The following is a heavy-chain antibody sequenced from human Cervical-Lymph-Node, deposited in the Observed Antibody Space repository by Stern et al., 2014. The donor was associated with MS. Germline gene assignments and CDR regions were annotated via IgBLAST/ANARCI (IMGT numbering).Heavy chain of an antibody. Sequence: VQLVESGGGVVQPGRSLRVSCATAGFTFTSYAMNWVRQAPATGLEWVAVISYDGNTKYYADSVKGRFTISRDNSKNTLYLQMSSLRAEDTAVYYCVRERSSRGFDYWGQGSLVTVSS. CDR2: ISYDGNTK. J-gene: IGHJ4*02. D-gene: IGHD5/OR15-5a*01. V-gene: IGHV3-30-3*01. CDR3: VRERSSRGFDY. CDR1: GFTFTSYA.